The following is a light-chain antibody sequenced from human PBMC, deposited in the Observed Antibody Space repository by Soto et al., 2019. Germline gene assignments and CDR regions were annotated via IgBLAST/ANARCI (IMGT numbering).Light chain of an antibody. J-gene: IGLJ2*01. CDR3: GTWDSSLSAVV. CDR2: DSN. CDR1: SSNIGNNY. Sequence: QSVLTQPPSVSAAPGQKVTISCSGSSSNIGNNYVSSYQQLPGTAPKLLIYDSNKRPSGIPDRFSGSKSGTSATLGITGLQTGDEGDYYCGTWDSSLSAVVFGGGTKVTVL. V-gene: IGLV1-51*01.